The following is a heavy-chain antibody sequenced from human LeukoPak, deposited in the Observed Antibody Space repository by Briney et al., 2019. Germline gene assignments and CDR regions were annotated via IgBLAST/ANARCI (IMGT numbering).Heavy chain of an antibody. CDR1: GFTFTNSA. V-gene: IGHV1-58*02. CDR3: AAVSSWYRFAY. Sequence: GAAVNVTCMASGFTFTNSAIQRVRQARGQRLEWIGWIVVGSGNTNYAQKFQERVTITSDMSTSTAYMELSSLTSEDSAVYYCAAVSSWYRFAYWGEGTLATASS. D-gene: IGHD6-19*01. J-gene: IGHJ4*02. CDR2: IVVGSGNT.